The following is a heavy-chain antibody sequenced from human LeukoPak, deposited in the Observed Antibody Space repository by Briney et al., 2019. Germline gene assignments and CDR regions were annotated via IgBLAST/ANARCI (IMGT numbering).Heavy chain of an antibody. D-gene: IGHD3-3*01. Sequence: GGSLRLSCAASGFTFSSYGMHWVRQAPGKGLEWVAVIWYDGSNKYYADSVKGRFTISRDNSKNTLYLQMNSLRAEDTAVYYCARMGYYDFWSGYDYWGQGTLVTVSS. CDR3: ARMGYYDFWSGYDY. J-gene: IGHJ4*02. CDR1: GFTFSSYG. CDR2: IWYDGSNK. V-gene: IGHV3-33*08.